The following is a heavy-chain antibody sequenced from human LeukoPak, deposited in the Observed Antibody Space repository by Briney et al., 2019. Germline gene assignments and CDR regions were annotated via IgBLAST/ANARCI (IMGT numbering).Heavy chain of an antibody. CDR3: VRGDLRLPRSTPDC. V-gene: IGHV3-23*01. J-gene: IGHJ4*02. Sequence: GGSLRLSCAASGFTFSSYAMSWVRQAPGKGLEWVSAISGSGGSTYYADSVKGRFTISRDNSKNTLYPQMNSLRGEDTAVYYCVRGDLRLPRSTPDCWGQGTLVTVSS. D-gene: IGHD5/OR15-5a*01. CDR1: GFTFSSYA. CDR2: ISGSGGST.